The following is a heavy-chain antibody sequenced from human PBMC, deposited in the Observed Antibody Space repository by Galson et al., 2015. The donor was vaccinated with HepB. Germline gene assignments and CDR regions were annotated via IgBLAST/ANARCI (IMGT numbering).Heavy chain of an antibody. CDR2: ISYDGGNK. V-gene: IGHV3-30*14. CDR1: GFTFSTFA. J-gene: IGHJ6*02. Sequence: SLRLSCAASGFTFSTFAMHWVRQAPGKGLEWVAVISYDGGNKYYADSVKGRFTIARDNSKNTLYLEMNSLRAEDTAVYWCTRTGRNSNSRYRYGMDVWGPGTTVTFSS. CDR3: TRTGRNSNSRYRYGMDV. D-gene: IGHD6-13*01.